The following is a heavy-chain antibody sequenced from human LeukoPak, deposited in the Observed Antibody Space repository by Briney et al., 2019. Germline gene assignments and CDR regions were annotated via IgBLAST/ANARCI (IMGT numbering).Heavy chain of an antibody. CDR1: GDSVSGNSAA. CDR3: ARAESDCSGGSCYYRYYYYYGMDV. Sequence: SQTLSLTCAISGDSVSGNSAAWNWIRQSPSRGLEWLGRTYYRSKWYNDYAVSVKSRITINPDTSKNQFSLQLNSVTPEDTAVYYCARAESDCSGGSCYYRYYYYYGMDVWGQGTTVTVSS. D-gene: IGHD2-15*01. J-gene: IGHJ6*02. CDR2: TYYRSKWYN. V-gene: IGHV6-1*01.